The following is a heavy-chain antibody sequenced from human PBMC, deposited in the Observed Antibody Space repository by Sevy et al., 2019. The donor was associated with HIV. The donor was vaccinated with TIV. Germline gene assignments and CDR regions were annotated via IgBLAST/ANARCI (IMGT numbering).Heavy chain of an antibody. J-gene: IGHJ4*02. CDR3: ARGDNTYYYDSSGYYGGGFDY. V-gene: IGHV3-33*01. D-gene: IGHD3-22*01. CDR1: GFTFSSYG. Sequence: GGSLRLSCAASGFTFSSYGMHWVRQAPGKGLEWVAVIWYDGSNKYYADSVKGRFTISRDNSENTLYLQMNSLRAEDTAVYYCARGDNTYYYDSSGYYGGGFDYWGQGTLVTVSS. CDR2: IWYDGSNK.